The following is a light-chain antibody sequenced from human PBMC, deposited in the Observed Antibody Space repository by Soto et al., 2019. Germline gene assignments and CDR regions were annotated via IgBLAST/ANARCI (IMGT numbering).Light chain of an antibody. CDR2: EVS. CDR3: SSYTSSSTPYV. Sequence: SVLTQPASVSGSPGQSITISCTGTSSDVGGYNYVSWYQQHPGKAPKLMIYEVSNRPSGVSNRFSGSKSGNTASLTISGLRAEDEADYYCSSYTSSSTPYVFGTGTKLTVL. J-gene: IGLJ1*01. CDR1: SSDVGGYNY. V-gene: IGLV2-14*01.